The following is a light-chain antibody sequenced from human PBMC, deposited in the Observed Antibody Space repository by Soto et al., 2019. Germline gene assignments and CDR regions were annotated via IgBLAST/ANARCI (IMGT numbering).Light chain of an antibody. J-gene: IGKJ4*01. CDR2: AAS. CDR1: QSISSY. Sequence: DIQMTQSPSSLSASVGDRVTITCRASQSISSYLNWYQQKPGKAPKLLIYAASSLQSGVPSRFSGSGSGTDFTLTISSLQPEDFATYYCQQSYSTLRHTFGGGTKVEIK. V-gene: IGKV1-39*01. CDR3: QQSYSTLRHT.